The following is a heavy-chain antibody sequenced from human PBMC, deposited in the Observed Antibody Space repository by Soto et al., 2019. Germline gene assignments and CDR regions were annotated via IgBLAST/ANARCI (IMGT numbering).Heavy chain of an antibody. D-gene: IGHD2-2*01. Sequence: QVQLQESGPGLVKPSQTLSLTCTVSGGSNIRDGYYWSGIRQHPGKGLEWIAYISYSGSSYSNPSLKSRVTISADTSKNQFSLRLTSVTAADTAVYFCARATPAGSADFWGQGTLVTVSS. CDR3: ARATPAGSADF. V-gene: IGHV4-31*03. J-gene: IGHJ4*02. CDR2: ISYSGSS. CDR1: GGSNIRDGYY.